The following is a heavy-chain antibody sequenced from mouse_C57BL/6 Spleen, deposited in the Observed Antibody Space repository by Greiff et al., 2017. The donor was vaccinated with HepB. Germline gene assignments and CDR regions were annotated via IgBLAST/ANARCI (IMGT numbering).Heavy chain of an antibody. CDR1: GYSFTGYF. D-gene: IGHD2-5*01. J-gene: IGHJ3*01. CDR2: INPYNGNT. V-gene: IGHV1-20*01. CDR3: ARCNYSNPWFAY. Sequence: EVQLQQSGPELVKPGASVKISCKASGYSFTGYFMNWVMQSHGQGLEWIGLINPYNGNTYYKQKFKGKATLTVDKSSSTANMQLRSLTSEDSAVYYCARCNYSNPWFAYWGQGTLVTVSA.